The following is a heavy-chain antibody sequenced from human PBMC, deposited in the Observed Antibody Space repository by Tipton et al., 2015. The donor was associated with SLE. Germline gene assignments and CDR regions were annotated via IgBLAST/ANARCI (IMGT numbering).Heavy chain of an antibody. CDR1: GGSFSGYY. V-gene: IGHV4-34*01. Sequence: TLSLTCAVYGGSFSGYYWSWIRQPPGKGLEWIGEINHSGSTNYNPSLKSRVTISVDTSKNQFSLKLSSVTAADTAVYYCARDYYDSSAVDYWGQGTLVTVSS. J-gene: IGHJ4*02. CDR3: ARDYYDSSAVDY. D-gene: IGHD3-22*01. CDR2: INHSGST.